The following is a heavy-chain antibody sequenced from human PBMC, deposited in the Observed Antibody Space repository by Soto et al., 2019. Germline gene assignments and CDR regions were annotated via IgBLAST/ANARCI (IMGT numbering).Heavy chain of an antibody. D-gene: IGHD2-2*01. J-gene: IGHJ5*02. V-gene: IGHV2-5*02. CDR1: GFSLSTSGVG. Sequence: SGPTLVNPTQTLTQTCTFSGFSLSTSGVGVGWIRQPPGKALEWLALIYWDDDKRYSPSLKSRLTITKDTSKNQVVLTMTNMDPVDTATYYCAHTTSGVVPAALFDPWGQGTLVTVSS. CDR2: IYWDDDK. CDR3: AHTTSGVVPAALFDP.